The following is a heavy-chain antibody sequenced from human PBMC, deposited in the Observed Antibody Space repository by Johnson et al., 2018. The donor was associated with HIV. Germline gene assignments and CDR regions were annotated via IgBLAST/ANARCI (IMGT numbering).Heavy chain of an antibody. CDR2: ISYDGSNK. V-gene: IGHV3-30*18. Sequence: QMQLVESGGGVVQPGRSLRLSCAASGFTFSSYGMHWVRQAPGKGLEWVAVISYDGSNKYYADSVKGRFTISRDNSKNTLYLQMNSLRAEDTAVYYCAKGGGLLSAFDIWGQGTMVTVSS. CDR1: GFTFSSYG. CDR3: AKGGGLLSAFDI. D-gene: IGHD2-2*01. J-gene: IGHJ3*02.